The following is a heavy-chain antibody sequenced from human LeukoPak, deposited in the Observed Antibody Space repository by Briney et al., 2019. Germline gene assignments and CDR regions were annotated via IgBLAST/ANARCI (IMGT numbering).Heavy chain of an antibody. V-gene: IGHV3-30*03. Sequence: GGSLSLSCAASGFPFSNDGMHWVRQAPGRGLEWVALISYDGSDKHYADSVKGRFTVSRDNSKNTLYLQMNSLSRDDTAVYYCVGVGGYDSSGFLDYWGQGTLVTVSS. D-gene: IGHD3-22*01. CDR2: ISYDGSDK. CDR3: VGVGGYDSSGFLDY. J-gene: IGHJ4*02. CDR1: GFPFSNDG.